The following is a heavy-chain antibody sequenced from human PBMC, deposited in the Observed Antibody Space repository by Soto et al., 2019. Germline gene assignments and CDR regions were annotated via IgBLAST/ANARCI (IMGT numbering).Heavy chain of an antibody. J-gene: IGHJ6*02. CDR2: ISYDGSNK. D-gene: IGHD6-19*01. Sequence: QVQLVESGGGVVQPGRSLRLSCAASGFTFSSYAMHWVRQAPGKGLEWVAVISYDGSNKYYADSVKGRFTISRDNSKNTPYLQMNSLRAEDTAVYYCAREIPLLAGDAYYYYGMDVWGQGTTVTVSS. CDR3: AREIPLLAGDAYYYYGMDV. CDR1: GFTFSSYA. V-gene: IGHV3-30-3*01.